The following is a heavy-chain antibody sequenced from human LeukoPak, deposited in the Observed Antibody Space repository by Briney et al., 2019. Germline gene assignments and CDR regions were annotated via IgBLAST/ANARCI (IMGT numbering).Heavy chain of an antibody. Sequence: PSETLSLTCTVSGGSISSYYWSWIRQPPGKGLGWIGYIYYSGSTNYNPSLKSRVAISVDASKNQFSLKLSSVTAADTAVYYCARSGPARSYYDSSGYYYAFFDYWGQGTLVTVSS. D-gene: IGHD3-22*01. V-gene: IGHV4-59*01. CDR2: IYYSGST. CDR3: ARSGPARSYYDSSGYYYAFFDY. J-gene: IGHJ4*02. CDR1: GGSISSYY.